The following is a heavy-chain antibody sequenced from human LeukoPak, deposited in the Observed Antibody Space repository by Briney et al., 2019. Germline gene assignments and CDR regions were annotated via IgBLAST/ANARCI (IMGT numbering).Heavy chain of an antibody. J-gene: IGHJ6*02. CDR2: IRSKANSYAT. CDR3: TRQGTDFWSGYYLGGPYYYYYGMDV. V-gene: IGHV3-73*01. D-gene: IGHD3-3*01. Sequence: GGSLRLSCAASGFTFSTYAMSWVRQASGKGLEWVGRIRSKANSYATAYAASAKGRFTISRDDSKNTAYLQMNSLKTEDTAVYYCTRQGTDFWSGYYLGGPYYYYYGMDVWGQGTTVTVSS. CDR1: GFTFSTYA.